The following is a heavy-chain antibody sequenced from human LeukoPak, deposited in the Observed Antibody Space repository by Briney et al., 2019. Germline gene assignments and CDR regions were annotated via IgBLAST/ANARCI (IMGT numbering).Heavy chain of an antibody. CDR2: IYPKSGAT. Sequence: ASVKVSCKASGYTFTGYYIHWVRQAPGQELEWMGWIYPKSGATNYAQKFRGRVTMTRDTSINTVYMEVTRLRSDDTAVYYCARRGIPVAGTAYFDLWGRGTLVTVSS. V-gene: IGHV1-2*02. CDR3: ARRGIPVAGTAYFDL. CDR1: GYTFTGYY. D-gene: IGHD6-19*01. J-gene: IGHJ2*01.